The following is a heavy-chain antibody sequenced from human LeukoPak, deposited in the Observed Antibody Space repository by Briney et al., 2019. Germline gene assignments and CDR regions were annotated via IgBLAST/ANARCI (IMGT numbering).Heavy chain of an antibody. CDR2: INHSGST. Sequence: GSLRLSXAASGFTFSNYWMSWVRQPPGKGLEWIGEINHSGSTNYNPSLKSRVTISVDTSKSQFSLKLSSVTAADTAIYFCARRGLRFLESVKYSWFDPWGQGTLVTVSS. CDR3: ARRGLRFLESVKYSWFDP. D-gene: IGHD3-3*01. J-gene: IGHJ5*02. CDR1: GFTFSNYW. V-gene: IGHV4-34*01.